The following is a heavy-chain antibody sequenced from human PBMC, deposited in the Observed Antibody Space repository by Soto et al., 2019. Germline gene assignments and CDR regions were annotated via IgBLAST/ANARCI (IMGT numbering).Heavy chain of an antibody. CDR2: VYGSGDK. CDR1: GFSFTTSAVA. CDR3: VRRNDPYYFDY. V-gene: IGHV2-5*04. D-gene: IGHD1-1*01. Sequence: QITLQESGPTLVKPTQTLTLTCTFSGFSFTTSAVAVGWIRQPPGKALEWLAIVYGSGDKFYSPSLRSRLTITKDNSKNQVVLTLTDMDPVDTGTYFGVRRNDPYYFDYWGQGTLVTVSS. J-gene: IGHJ4*02.